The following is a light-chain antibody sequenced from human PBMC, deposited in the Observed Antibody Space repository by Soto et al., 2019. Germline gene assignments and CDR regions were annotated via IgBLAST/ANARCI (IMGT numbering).Light chain of an antibody. CDR1: QGISNY. V-gene: IGKV1-27*01. Sequence: DIKMTQSPSSLSASVGDRVTITCRASQGISNYLAWYQQKPGKVPKLLIYAASTLQSGVPSRFSGSGSGTDFTLTISSLQPEDVATYYCQKYISAPTFGQGTMVDIK. J-gene: IGKJ1*01. CDR2: AAS. CDR3: QKYISAPT.